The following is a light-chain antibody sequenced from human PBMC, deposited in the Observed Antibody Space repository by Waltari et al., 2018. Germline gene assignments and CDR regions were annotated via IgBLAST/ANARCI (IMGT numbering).Light chain of an antibody. Sequence: QSALTQPASVSGSPGQSITISCTGTSSDVVGCNYVCWYQQYPGKAPKLMIYDVSSRPSGVSNRFSGSKSGNTASLTISGLQAEDEADYYCASYTSSSTWVFGGGTKLTVL. CDR3: ASYTSSSTWV. J-gene: IGLJ3*02. CDR1: SSDVVGCNY. V-gene: IGLV2-14*01. CDR2: DVS.